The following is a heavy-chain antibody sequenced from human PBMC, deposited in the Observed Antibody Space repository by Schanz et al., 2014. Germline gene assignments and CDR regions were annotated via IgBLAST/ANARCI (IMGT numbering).Heavy chain of an antibody. V-gene: IGHV1-18*04. CDR1: GYTFPSYG. Sequence: QLVQSGSEFRKPGASVKVSCKASGYTFPSYGISWVRQAPGQGLEWMGWINVYNGDTKFAKTFQDRVTLTTDTAPSTAYMELRSLRSDDTAVYYCARNIIATARAYDIWGQGTEVIVSS. CDR2: INVYNGDT. CDR3: ARNIIATARAYDI. D-gene: IGHD6-13*01. J-gene: IGHJ3*02.